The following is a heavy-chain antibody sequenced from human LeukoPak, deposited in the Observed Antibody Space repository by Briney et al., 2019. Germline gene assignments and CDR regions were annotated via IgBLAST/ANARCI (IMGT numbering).Heavy chain of an antibody. CDR2: IRSSGTTI. D-gene: IGHD6-19*01. CDR1: GFTFSDYY. V-gene: IGHV3-11*04. Sequence: GGSLRLSCVVSGFTFSDYYMRGIRQAPGKGLEWVSYIRSSGTTIHYADSVKGRFTHSRDNAKNPLYPQMNSLRAEDTAVYYCARDRGAVTDVFDYWGQGTLVTVSS. J-gene: IGHJ4*02. CDR3: ARDRGAVTDVFDY.